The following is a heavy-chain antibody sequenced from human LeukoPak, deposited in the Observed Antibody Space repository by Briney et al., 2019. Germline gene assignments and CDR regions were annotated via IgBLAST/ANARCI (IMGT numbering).Heavy chain of an antibody. Sequence: SQTLSLTRAVSGGSISCGGYSWSWIRQPPGKGLEWLGYIYHSGSTYYNPYLKSRVTISVDRSKNQFSLKLSSVTAADTAVYYCARGLGCSSTSCYGSWFDPWGQGTLVTVSS. D-gene: IGHD2-2*01. CDR2: IYHSGST. J-gene: IGHJ5*02. V-gene: IGHV4-30-2*01. CDR3: ARGLGCSSTSCYGSWFDP. CDR1: GGSISCGGYS.